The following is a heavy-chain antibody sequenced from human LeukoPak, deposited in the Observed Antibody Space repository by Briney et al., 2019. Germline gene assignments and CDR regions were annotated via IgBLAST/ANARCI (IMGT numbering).Heavy chain of an antibody. D-gene: IGHD1-1*01. J-gene: IGHJ4*02. Sequence: SETLSLTCTVSGVSISSYFWSWIRQPPGKGLEWTGYIYTSGSTNYNPSLKSRVTISVDTSKNQFSLHLSSVTAADTAVYYCATGYTTMTVDYFDNWGQGTLVTVSS. CDR2: IYTSGST. CDR3: ATGYTTMTVDYFDN. CDR1: GVSISSYF. V-gene: IGHV4-4*09.